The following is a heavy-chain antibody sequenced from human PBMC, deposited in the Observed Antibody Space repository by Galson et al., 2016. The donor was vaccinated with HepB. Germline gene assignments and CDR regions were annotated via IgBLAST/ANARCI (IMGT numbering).Heavy chain of an antibody. CDR3: SRDRLDTGGHSDH. Sequence: SVKVSCKASGYTFTGFYMHWVRLAPGRGLQWMGWINPNSGVTNHAQQFQGRVTMTRDPSSRTAYMQLIRLRSDDTAVYYCSRDRLDTGGHSDHWGQGTLVTVSS. J-gene: IGHJ5*02. CDR1: GYTFTGFY. D-gene: IGHD2-8*02. V-gene: IGHV1-2*02. CDR2: INPNSGVT.